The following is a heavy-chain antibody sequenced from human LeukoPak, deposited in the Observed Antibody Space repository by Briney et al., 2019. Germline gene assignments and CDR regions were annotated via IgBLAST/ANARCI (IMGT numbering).Heavy chain of an antibody. V-gene: IGHV3-23*01. J-gene: IGHJ4*02. D-gene: IGHD6-25*01. CDR1: GFTFSIFA. Sequence: GGSLRLSCAASGFTFSIFAMSWVRQAPGKGLEWVSGLSASDGSAYYADSVKGRFTISRDNSKNTLYLQMNSLRAEDTALYYCAKNIGGYDYWGQGTLVTVSS. CDR3: AKNIGGYDY. CDR2: LSASDGSA.